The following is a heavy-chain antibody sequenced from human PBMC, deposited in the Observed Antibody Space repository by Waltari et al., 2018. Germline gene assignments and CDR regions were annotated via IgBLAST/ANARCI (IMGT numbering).Heavy chain of an antibody. CDR3: ARAPGVAAAAYFDY. J-gene: IGHJ4*02. Sequence: QVQLQESGPGLVKPSETLSLTCDVSGYSIDRAYFWGWIRQPPGKGLEWIGTIFHAGFTYYPPSLKGRVTMSVDTSKNRFSLNLSSVTAADTAVYYCARAPGVAAAAYFDYWGQGSLVTVSS. D-gene: IGHD6-13*01. V-gene: IGHV4-38-2*01. CDR1: GYSIDRAYF. CDR2: IFHAGFT.